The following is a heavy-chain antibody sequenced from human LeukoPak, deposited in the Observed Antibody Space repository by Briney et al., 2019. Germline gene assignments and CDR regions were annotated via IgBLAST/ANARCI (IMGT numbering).Heavy chain of an antibody. CDR1: GESFRGYN. V-gene: IGHV4-34*01. Sequence: SETLSLTCAVSGESFRGYNWSCRRQPPGKGLEWIGEINHSGSTNYNPSLKSRVTISVDTSKNQFSLKLSSVTAADTAVYYCARGGAYDSSGYAYWGQGTLVTVSS. CDR3: ARGGAYDSSGYAY. CDR2: INHSGST. J-gene: IGHJ4*02. D-gene: IGHD3-22*01.